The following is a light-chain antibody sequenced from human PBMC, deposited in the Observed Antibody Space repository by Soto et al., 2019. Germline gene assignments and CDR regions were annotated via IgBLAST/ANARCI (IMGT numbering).Light chain of an antibody. Sequence: DIQMTQSPSTLSASVGDRVTITCRASQSISSWVAWYQQKPGKAPKLLIYKASSLESGVPSRFSGSGSGTEFNLTISSLQPDDFPTYYCQQYNSYARYTFGQGTKLEIK. CDR1: QSISSW. CDR3: QQYNSYARYT. J-gene: IGKJ2*01. V-gene: IGKV1-5*03. CDR2: KAS.